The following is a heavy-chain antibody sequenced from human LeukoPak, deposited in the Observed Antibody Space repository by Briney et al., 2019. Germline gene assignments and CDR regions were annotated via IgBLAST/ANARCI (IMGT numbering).Heavy chain of an antibody. CDR3: VRELAY. J-gene: IGHJ4*02. CDR1: GFTFTTYT. CDR2: ISSDGGAI. Sequence: PGGSLRLSYATSGFTFTTYTMNWVRQTPGKGLEWVSYISSDGGAIYYADSVKGRFTISRDNAQTSLYLQMNNLRAEDTAVYYCVRELAYWGQGALVTVSS. V-gene: IGHV3-48*01.